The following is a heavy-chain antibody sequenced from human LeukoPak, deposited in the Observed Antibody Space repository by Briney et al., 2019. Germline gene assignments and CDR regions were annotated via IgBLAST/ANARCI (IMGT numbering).Heavy chain of an antibody. Sequence: GGSLRLSCAVSGSTFSSYWMNWVRQAPGKGLEWVANINPTGSGKYYVDSVKGRFTISRDNAKNSLYLEMNSLRVEDTAVYYCGRGDLDYWGQGALVTVSS. CDR1: GSTFSSYW. CDR2: INPTGSGK. CDR3: GRGDLDY. J-gene: IGHJ4*02. V-gene: IGHV3-7*01.